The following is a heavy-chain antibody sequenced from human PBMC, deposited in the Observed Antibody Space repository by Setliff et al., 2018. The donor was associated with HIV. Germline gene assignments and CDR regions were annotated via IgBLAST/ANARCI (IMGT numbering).Heavy chain of an antibody. D-gene: IGHD3-10*01. V-gene: IGHV4-31*03. CDR2: IYYSGSA. Sequence: SETLSLTCTVSGGSISSGGYYWSWIRQHPEKGLEWIGYIYYSGSAYYNPSLKSRVTISLDTSKNQFSLRLTSMNAADTAVYYCAREWRGRYYFYMDVWGKGTTVTGSS. J-gene: IGHJ6*03. CDR3: AREWRGRYYFYMDV. CDR1: GGSISSGGYY.